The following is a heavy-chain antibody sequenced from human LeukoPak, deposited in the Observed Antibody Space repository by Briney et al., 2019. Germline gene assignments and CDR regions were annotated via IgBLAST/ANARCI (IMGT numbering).Heavy chain of an antibody. J-gene: IGHJ4*02. Sequence: SETLSLTCTVSGGSISNYYWSWIRQPPGKGLEWIGEINHSGSTNYNPSLKSRVTISVDTSKNQFSLKLSSVTAADTAVYYCARASGKGDYWGQGTLVTVSS. CDR2: INHSGST. CDR3: ARASGKGDY. V-gene: IGHV4-34*01. CDR1: GGSISNYY. D-gene: IGHD3-10*01.